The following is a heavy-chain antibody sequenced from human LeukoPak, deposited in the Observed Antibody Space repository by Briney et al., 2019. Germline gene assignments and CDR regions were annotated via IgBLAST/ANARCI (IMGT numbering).Heavy chain of an antibody. CDR1: GASISGSCYY. Sequence: PSETLSLTCTVSGASISGSCYYWGWIRQPPGKGLEWIGNIYYTGPTYYNASLESRVTISLDTSKNQFSLKLNSVTAADTAVYYCARLSTVTTSFDYWGQGTLVTVSS. V-gene: IGHV4-39*07. J-gene: IGHJ4*02. CDR2: IYYTGPT. D-gene: IGHD4-17*01. CDR3: ARLSTVTTSFDY.